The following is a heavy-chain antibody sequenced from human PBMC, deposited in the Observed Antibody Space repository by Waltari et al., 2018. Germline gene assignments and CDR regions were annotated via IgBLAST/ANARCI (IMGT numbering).Heavy chain of an antibody. CDR3: ARRGYCGIDCYSNYFDF. D-gene: IGHD2-21*01. CDR2: ITHSRIT. CDR1: GGSFTFYY. J-gene: IGHJ4*02. Sequence: QVLLQQWGAGLLKPSETLSLTCAVYGGSFTFYYWSWIRQPPGEGLERIGEITHSRITNYHPSLKSRVSISVYTPNNQFSLKLTSVTAADTAAYYCARRGYCGIDCYSNYFDFWGQGTLVTVSS. V-gene: IGHV4-34*01.